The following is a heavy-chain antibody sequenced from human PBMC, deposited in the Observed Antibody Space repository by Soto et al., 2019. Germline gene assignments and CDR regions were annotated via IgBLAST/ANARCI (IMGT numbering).Heavy chain of an antibody. CDR3: ARNHYHSVSESLGTVSGFDS. CDR1: GGSIKTDNW. CDR2: VYHTERI. J-gene: IGHJ4*02. Sequence: QVQLKESGPGLVKPSGTLSLSCAVSGGSIKTDNWWSWVRQSPGKGLEWIGEVYHTERINYNPSLQGRVSISIDTSENKFSLLIISVTAADKGVYFCARNHYHSVSESLGTVSGFDSWGQGTLVTVSS. D-gene: IGHD3-3*01. V-gene: IGHV4-4*02.